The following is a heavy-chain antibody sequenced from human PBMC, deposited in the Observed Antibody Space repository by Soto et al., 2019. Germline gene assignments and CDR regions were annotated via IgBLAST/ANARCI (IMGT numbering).Heavy chain of an antibody. CDR2: ISGSGGST. CDR1: GFTFSSYA. Sequence: EVQLLESGGGLVQPGGSLRLSCAASGFTFSSYAMSWVRQAPGKGLEWVSAISGSGGSTYYADSVKGRFTISRDNSKNTLYLQMNSLRAEDTAVYYCARESVLWFVEPNGYFAYWGQGTLVTVSS. J-gene: IGHJ4*02. CDR3: ARESVLWFVEPNGYFAY. V-gene: IGHV3-23*01. D-gene: IGHD3-10*01.